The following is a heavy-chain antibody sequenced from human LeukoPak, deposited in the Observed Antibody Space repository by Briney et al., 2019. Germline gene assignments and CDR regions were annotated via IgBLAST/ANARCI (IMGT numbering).Heavy chain of an antibody. D-gene: IGHD4-23*01. CDR3: ATNYGGNSNDAFDI. CDR2: IYNSGSA. CDR1: GGSISAYY. V-gene: IGHV4-59*01. J-gene: IGHJ3*02. Sequence: SETLSLTCTVSGGSISAYYWGWIRQPPGKGLEWIGYIYNSGSANYNPSLQSRVTILIDTSKKQFSLKVSSVTAADTAVYFCATNYGGNSNDAFDIWGQGTMVTVSS.